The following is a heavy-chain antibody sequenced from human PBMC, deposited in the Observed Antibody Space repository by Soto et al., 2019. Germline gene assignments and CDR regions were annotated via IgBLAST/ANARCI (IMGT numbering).Heavy chain of an antibody. CDR2: IYYSGST. CDR3: ARDQGGDSGAAGSTSTAFDI. J-gene: IGHJ3*02. D-gene: IGHD4-17*01. CDR1: GGSISSGDYY. Sequence: QVQLQESGPGLVKPSQTLSLTCTVSGGSISSGDYYWSWIRQPPGKGLEWIGYIYYSGSTYYNPSLKSRVTISVDTSKNQCSLKLSSVTAADTAVYYCARDQGGDSGAAGSTSTAFDIWGQGTMVTVSS. V-gene: IGHV4-30-4*01.